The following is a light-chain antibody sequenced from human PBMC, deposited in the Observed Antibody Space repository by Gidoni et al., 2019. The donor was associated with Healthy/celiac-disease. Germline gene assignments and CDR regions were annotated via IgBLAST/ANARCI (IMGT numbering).Light chain of an antibody. CDR3: QQYYSYPPFT. CDR2: AAS. J-gene: IGKJ3*01. Sequence: AIRMTQSPSSFSASTGDSVTITCRARQGISSYLAWYQQKPGKAPKLLIYAASTLQSGVPSRFSGSGSGTDFTLTISCLQSEDFATYYCQQYYSYPPFTFGPGTKVDIK. V-gene: IGKV1-8*01. CDR1: QGISSY.